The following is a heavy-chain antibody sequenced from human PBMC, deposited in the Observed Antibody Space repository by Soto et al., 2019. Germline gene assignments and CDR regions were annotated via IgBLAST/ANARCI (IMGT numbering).Heavy chain of an antibody. J-gene: IGHJ4*02. CDR2: ISSSSSYT. CDR1: GFTFSSYS. D-gene: IGHD6-19*01. V-gene: IGHV3-21*05. Sequence: GGSLRLSCAASGFTFSSYSMNWARQAPGKGLEWVSYISSSSSYTNYADSVKGRFTISRDNAKNSLYLQMNSLRAEDTAVYYYARAHDPNSSGWYEDFDYWGQGTLVTVSS. CDR3: ARAHDPNSSGWYEDFDY.